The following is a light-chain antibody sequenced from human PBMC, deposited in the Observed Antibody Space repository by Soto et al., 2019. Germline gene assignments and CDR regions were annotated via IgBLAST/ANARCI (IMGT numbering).Light chain of an antibody. CDR1: QSISSR. CDR2: DAS. CDR3: QQYNSYSGET. V-gene: IGKV1-5*01. J-gene: IGKJ1*01. Sequence: DIQMTQPPSTLSASVGDRVTITCRARQSISSRLAWYQQKPGKAPKLLIYDASSLESGVPSRFSGSGSGTEFTLTISSLQPDDFATYYCQQYNSYSGETFGQGTKVDIK.